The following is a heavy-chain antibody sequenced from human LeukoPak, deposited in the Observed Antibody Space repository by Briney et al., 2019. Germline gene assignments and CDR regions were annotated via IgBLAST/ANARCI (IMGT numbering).Heavy chain of an antibody. CDR1: GFTFSTYW. J-gene: IGHJ4*02. D-gene: IGHD3-22*01. CDR2: IKEDGSEK. Sequence: GGSLRLSCVASGFTFSTYWMSWVRQAPGKGLEWVANIKEDGSEKYYVDSVKGRFTISRDNAKNSLYLQMNSLRAEDTAVYYCARTYYYDSGGRDYWSQGTLVTVSS. CDR3: ARTYYYDSGGRDY. V-gene: IGHV3-7*01.